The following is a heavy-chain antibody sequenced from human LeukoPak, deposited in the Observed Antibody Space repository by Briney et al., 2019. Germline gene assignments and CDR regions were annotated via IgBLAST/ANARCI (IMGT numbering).Heavy chain of an antibody. CDR2: IRGGGDT. J-gene: IGHJ4*02. Sequence: PGGSLRLSCAAVGFTFSSYAMSWVRQSPARGLEWVSSIRGGGDTFYADSVKGRFTLSRDDSRNTEFLQLNNLRVEDTAIYYCAKANWVSNADAVWWGQGTVVTVSS. CDR3: AKANWVSNADAVW. V-gene: IGHV3-23*01. CDR1: GFTFSSYA. D-gene: IGHD1-1*01.